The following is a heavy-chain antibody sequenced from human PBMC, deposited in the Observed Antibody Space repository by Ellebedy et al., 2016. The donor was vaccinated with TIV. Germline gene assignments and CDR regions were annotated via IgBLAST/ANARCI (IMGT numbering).Heavy chain of an antibody. CDR3: ATDGSYGDYRSPTHAFVM. D-gene: IGHD4-17*01. CDR2: ISGSSLTK. CDR1: GFTFSPYA. V-gene: IGHV3-48*04. Sequence: GESLKISCAASGFTFSPYAMNWVRQAPGKGLEWVSHISGSSLTKMYADSVVGRFTISRDNAKNSLYLQMDSLRVEDTAVYYCATDGSYGDYRSPTHAFVMWGQGTLVTVSS. J-gene: IGHJ3*02.